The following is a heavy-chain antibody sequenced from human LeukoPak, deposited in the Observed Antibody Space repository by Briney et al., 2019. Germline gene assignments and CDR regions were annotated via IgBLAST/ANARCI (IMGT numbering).Heavy chain of an antibody. Sequence: PGGSLRLSCAVSGFSVSANYMHWVRQTPGKGLQWVSSIYGGESTNYADSVRGRFTISRDISENTLYLQMKNLRVDDTAVYYCGTMSNYDSGGYYDARGQGTPVTVSS. CDR3: GTMSNYDSGGYYDA. V-gene: IGHV3-53*01. J-gene: IGHJ4*02. D-gene: IGHD3-22*01. CDR1: GFSVSANY. CDR2: IYGGEST.